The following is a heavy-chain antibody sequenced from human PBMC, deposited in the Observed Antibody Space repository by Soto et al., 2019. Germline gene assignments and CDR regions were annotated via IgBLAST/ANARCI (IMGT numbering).Heavy chain of an antibody. V-gene: IGHV4-30-4*01. Sequence: PSETLSLTCTVSGGSIISGDYYCVWIREPPWKGLELIGYIYYSGSTYYNPSLKSRVTISVDTSKNQFSLKLSSVTAADTAVYYCARAYYYDSSGYQHFDYWGQGSLVTVSS. D-gene: IGHD3-22*01. CDR3: ARAYYYDSSGYQHFDY. CDR1: GGSIISGDYY. J-gene: IGHJ4*02. CDR2: IYYSGST.